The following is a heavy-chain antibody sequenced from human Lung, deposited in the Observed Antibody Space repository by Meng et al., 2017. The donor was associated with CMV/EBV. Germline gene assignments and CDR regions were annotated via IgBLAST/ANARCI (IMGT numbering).Heavy chain of an antibody. V-gene: IGHV3-49*04. CDR1: GFTFGDYA. Sequence: GGSLRLXXTASGFTFGDYAMSWVRQAPRKGLEWVGFIRSKAYGGTTEYAASVKGRFTISRDDSKSIAYLQMNSLKTEDTAVYYCTSLVIAILGGLWFDPWGQGXLVTVSS. CDR2: IRSKAYGGTT. J-gene: IGHJ5*02. CDR3: TSLVIAILGGLWFDP. D-gene: IGHD2-21*01.